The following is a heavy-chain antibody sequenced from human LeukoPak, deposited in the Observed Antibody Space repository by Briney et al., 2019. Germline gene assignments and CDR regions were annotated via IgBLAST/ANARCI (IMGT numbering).Heavy chain of an antibody. CDR3: ARLQILTGYDFDY. CDR2: IYYSGST. Sequence: PSQTLSLSCTVSGGSISSGDYYWSWIRQPPGKGLEWIGYIYYSGSTYYNPSLKSRVTISVDTSKNQFSLKLSSVTAADTAVYYCARLQILTGYDFDYWGQGTLVTVSS. CDR1: GGSISSGDYY. V-gene: IGHV4-30-4*01. J-gene: IGHJ4*02. D-gene: IGHD3-9*01.